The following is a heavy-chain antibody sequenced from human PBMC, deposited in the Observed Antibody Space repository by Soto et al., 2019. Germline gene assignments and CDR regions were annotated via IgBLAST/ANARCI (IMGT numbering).Heavy chain of an antibody. V-gene: IGHV3-7*05. Sequence: EAQLVESGGDLVQPGGALRLSCAASGFMFSDSWMNWVRQAPGKGLEWVANIKPDGSETAYVGSVKGRVTISRDNAKRFLYPQMNSRRVDDTAVYYCASGIDPWGQGTLVPVSS. CDR3: ASGIDP. J-gene: IGHJ5*02. CDR2: IKPDGSET. CDR1: GFMFSDSW.